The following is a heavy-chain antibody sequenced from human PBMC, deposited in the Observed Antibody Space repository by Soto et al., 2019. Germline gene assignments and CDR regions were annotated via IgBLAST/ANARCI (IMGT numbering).Heavy chain of an antibody. CDR1: GFSFSIYS. Sequence: EVQLVESGGGLVRPGGSLRLSYAASGFSFSIYSMDWARQAPGKGLEWVSSINSRSVYIYYAESVKGRFTISRDNAKNSVYLQMDSLRVEDSAVYYCVRGDMYTTASYGMDVWGQGTTVTVSS. D-gene: IGHD4-17*01. CDR3: VRGDMYTTASYGMDV. J-gene: IGHJ6*02. CDR2: INSRSVYI. V-gene: IGHV3-21*02.